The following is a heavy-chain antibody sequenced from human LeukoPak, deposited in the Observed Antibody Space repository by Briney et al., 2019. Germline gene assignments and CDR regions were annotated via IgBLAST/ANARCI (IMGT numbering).Heavy chain of an antibody. CDR1: GFRLSTNA. J-gene: IGHJ6*03. D-gene: IGHD6-19*01. CDR2: ISVSGDNT. CDR3: AKEGSPPNFYYMDV. Sequence: GGSLRLSCAASGFRLSTNAMSWVRQAPGKGLEWVTGISVSGDNTYYADSVKGRFTISRDNSKETLYLQMDSLRAEDTAVYYCAKEGSPPNFYYMDVWGKGATVTVSS. V-gene: IGHV3-23*01.